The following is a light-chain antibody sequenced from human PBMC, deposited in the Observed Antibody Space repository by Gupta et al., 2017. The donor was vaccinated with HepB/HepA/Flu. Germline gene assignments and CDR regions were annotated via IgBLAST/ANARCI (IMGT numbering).Light chain of an antibody. Sequence: DIVLTQSAGALSLSPGERATLSCSASQSVSSSYLAWYQQKPGQAPRLLIYGASSRATGIPDRFSGSGSGTDFTLTISRLEPEDVAVYYCQQYGSSPCSFGQGTKLEIK. V-gene: IGKV3-20*01. J-gene: IGKJ2*04. CDR3: QQYGSSPCS. CDR2: GAS. CDR1: QSVSSSY.